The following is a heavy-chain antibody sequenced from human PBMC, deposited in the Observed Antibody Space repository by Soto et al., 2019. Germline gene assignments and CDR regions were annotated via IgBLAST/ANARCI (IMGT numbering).Heavy chain of an antibody. CDR3: ARDYGDYGYFDY. J-gene: IGHJ4*02. CDR2: INAGNGNT. V-gene: IGHV1-3*01. CDR1: GYTFTSYA. Sequence: ASARVSCKASGYTFTSYAMHWVRQAPGQRLEWMGWINAGNGNTKYSQNFRGRVSITRDTSASTAYMELSSLRSEDTAVYYCARDYGDYGYFDYWGQGTLVTVSS. D-gene: IGHD4-17*01.